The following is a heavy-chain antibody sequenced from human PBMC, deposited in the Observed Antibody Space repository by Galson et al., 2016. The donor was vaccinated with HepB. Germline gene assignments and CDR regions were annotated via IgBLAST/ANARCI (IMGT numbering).Heavy chain of an antibody. V-gene: IGHV1-69*05. CDR1: GGTFTNYD. CDR2: IIPVFGSA. Sequence: SVKVSCKASGGTFTNYDIPYDITWVRQAPGQGLEWVGGIIPVFGSANYAQKFQGRVTITTDESTSTAYMELSSLTSEDTAVYLCARGSLERRTFDYWGQGTLVTVSS. J-gene: IGHJ4*02. D-gene: IGHD1-1*01. CDR3: ARGSLERRTFDY.